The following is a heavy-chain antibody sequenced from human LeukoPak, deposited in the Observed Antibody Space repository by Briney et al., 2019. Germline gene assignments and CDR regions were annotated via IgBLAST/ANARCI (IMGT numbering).Heavy chain of an antibody. V-gene: IGHV4-38-2*02. CDR2: IYHSGST. D-gene: IGHD3-22*01. CDR1: AYSSSSGYY. CDR3: ARERRDYYDSSGYYWEGY. Sequence: SETLYLTCTVSAYSSSSGYYWGWIRQPPGKGLEWIGSIYHSGSTYYNPSLKSRVTISVDTSKNQFSLKLSSVTAADTAVYYCARERRDYYDSSGYYWEGYWGQGTLVTVSS. J-gene: IGHJ4*02.